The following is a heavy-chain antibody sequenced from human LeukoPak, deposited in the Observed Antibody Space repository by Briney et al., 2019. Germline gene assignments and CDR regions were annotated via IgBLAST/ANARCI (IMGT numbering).Heavy chain of an antibody. CDR2: INPDNGKT. V-gene: IGHV1-2*02. J-gene: IGHJ3*01. CDR3: ARNEPAVPVVDAFDV. D-gene: IGHD1-1*01. CDR1: GYNFNSYY. Sequence: GASVKVSCKASGYNFNSYYIHWVRQAPGQGLTWMGWINPDNGKTKYEPRFQGRVTMTWDTSINTAYVDLTGLRSDDTAVYYCARNEPAVPVVDAFDVWGQGTVVTVSS.